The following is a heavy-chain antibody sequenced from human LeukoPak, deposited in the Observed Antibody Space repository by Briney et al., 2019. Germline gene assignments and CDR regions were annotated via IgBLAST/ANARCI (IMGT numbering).Heavy chain of an antibody. CDR3: ARHPSGSYYSPFDY. V-gene: IGHV5-51*01. J-gene: IGHJ4*02. CDR2: IYPGGSAT. Sequence: GGPRQISCKCFVYSFTGYWSGGVRQLPEKGLEGMGIIYPGGSATRYRPSLQGQAITRVDKSIALAYLQWSSLKASAAAMYYCARHPSGSYYSPFDYWGQGTLVTVSS. D-gene: IGHD1-26*01. CDR1: VYSFTGYW.